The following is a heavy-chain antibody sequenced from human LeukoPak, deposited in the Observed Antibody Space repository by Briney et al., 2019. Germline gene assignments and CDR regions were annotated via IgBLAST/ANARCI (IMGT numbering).Heavy chain of an antibody. Sequence: GGSLRLSCAASGFTFSSYIMNWVRQAPGKGLEWVSYISSSSSTIYYADSVKGRFTISRDSAKNSLYLQMNSLRAEDTAVYYCARDHHYYGSGSCLYYFDYWGQGTLVTVSS. V-gene: IGHV3-48*01. D-gene: IGHD3-10*01. J-gene: IGHJ4*02. CDR2: ISSSSSTI. CDR1: GFTFSSYI. CDR3: ARDHHYYGSGSCLYYFDY.